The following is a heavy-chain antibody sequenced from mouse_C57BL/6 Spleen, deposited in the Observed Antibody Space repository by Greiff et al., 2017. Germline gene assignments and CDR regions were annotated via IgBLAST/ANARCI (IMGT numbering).Heavy chain of an antibody. V-gene: IGHV10-1*01. Sequence: EVQRVESGGGLVQPKGSLKLSCAASGFSFNTYAMNWVRQAPRKGLEWVARIRSKSNNYATYYADSVKDRFTISRDDSESMLYLQMNNLKTEDTAMYYCEADSSGWFAYWGQGTLVTVSA. D-gene: IGHD3-2*02. CDR2: IRSKSNNYAT. CDR3: EADSSGWFAY. J-gene: IGHJ3*01. CDR1: GFSFNTYA.